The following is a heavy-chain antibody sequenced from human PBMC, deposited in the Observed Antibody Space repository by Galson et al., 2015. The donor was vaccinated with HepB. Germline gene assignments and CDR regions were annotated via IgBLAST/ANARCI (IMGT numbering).Heavy chain of an antibody. J-gene: IGHJ4*02. CDR3: ARVISDCGIPTCYAKGYFDY. Sequence: SVKVSCKASGGTFSSYAISWVRQAPGQGLEWMGGIIPIFGTANYAQKFQGRVTITADESTSTAYMELSSLRSEDMAIYYCARVISDCGIPTCYAKGYFDYWGQGTLVTVSS. CDR1: GGTFSSYA. V-gene: IGHV1-69*13. CDR2: IIPIFGTA. D-gene: IGHD2-2*01.